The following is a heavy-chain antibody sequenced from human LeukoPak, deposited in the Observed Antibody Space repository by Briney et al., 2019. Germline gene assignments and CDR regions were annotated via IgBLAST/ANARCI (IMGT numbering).Heavy chain of an antibody. V-gene: IGHV1-46*01. CDR2: INPSGGST. CDR1: GYTFTSYY. J-gene: IGHJ4*02. D-gene: IGHD6-13*01. Sequence: ASVKVSCKASGYTFTSYYMHWVRQAPGQGLEWMGIINPSGGSTSYAQKFQGRVTMTRDTSISTAYMELSRLRSDDTAVYYCARGTIAAAGSWGQGTLVTVSS. CDR3: ARGTIAAAGS.